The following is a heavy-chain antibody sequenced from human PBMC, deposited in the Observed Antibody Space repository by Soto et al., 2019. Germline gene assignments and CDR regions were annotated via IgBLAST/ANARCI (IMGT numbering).Heavy chain of an antibody. CDR3: AKSIAVAGDIGFDY. CDR1: GFTFSSYA. Sequence: GGSLRLSCAASGFTFSSYAMSWVRQAPGKGLEWVSAISGSGGSTYYADSVKGRFTISRDNSKNTLYLQMNSLRAEDTAVYYCAKSIAVAGDIGFDYWAREPWSPSPQ. V-gene: IGHV3-23*01. D-gene: IGHD6-19*01. CDR2: ISGSGGST. J-gene: IGHJ4*02.